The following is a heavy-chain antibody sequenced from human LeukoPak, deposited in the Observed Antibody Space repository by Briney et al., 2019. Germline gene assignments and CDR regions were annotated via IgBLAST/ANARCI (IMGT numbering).Heavy chain of an antibody. CDR2: INHSGSS. J-gene: IGHJ4*02. CDR3: ARGGISESRRYYSSSHFYFDY. V-gene: IGHV4-34*01. CDR1: GVSLTDDY. D-gene: IGHD3-22*01. Sequence: SETLSLTCAVPGVSLTDDYWSWIRQPPGQGLEWIGDINHSGSSNYKPSLKSRVTLSLDRSKNQFYLNLSSVTAADSAVYYCARGGISESRRYYSSSHFYFDYWGQGALVTVSS.